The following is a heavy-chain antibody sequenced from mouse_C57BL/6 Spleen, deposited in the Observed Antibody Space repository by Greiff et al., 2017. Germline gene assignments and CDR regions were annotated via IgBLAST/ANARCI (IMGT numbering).Heavy chain of an antibody. Sequence: QVQLQQSGPELVKPGASVKISCKASGYSFTSYYIHWVKQRPGQGLEWIGWIYPGSGNTKYNEKFKGKATLTAYTSSSTAYMQLSSLTSEDSAVYYCARWGYCNYVRVFDYWGQGTTLTGSS. CDR1: GYSFTSYY. J-gene: IGHJ2*01. CDR3: ARWGYCNYVRVFDY. D-gene: IGHD2-1*01. CDR2: IYPGSGNT. V-gene: IGHV1-66*01.